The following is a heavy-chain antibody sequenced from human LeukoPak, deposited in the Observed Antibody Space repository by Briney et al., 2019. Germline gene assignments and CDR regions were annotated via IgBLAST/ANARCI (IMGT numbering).Heavy chain of an antibody. V-gene: IGHV3-7*01. CDR1: GFSFSSYW. CDR2: IKQDGSEQ. J-gene: IGHJ4*02. D-gene: IGHD2-2*01. CDR3: ASTNSLDY. Sequence: GGSLRLSCAASGFSFSSYWMSWVRQAPGKGLEWVANIKQDGSEQNYVDSVKGRFTISRDNTKNSLHLQMNSLRAEDTAVYYCASTNSLDYWGQGTLVTVSS.